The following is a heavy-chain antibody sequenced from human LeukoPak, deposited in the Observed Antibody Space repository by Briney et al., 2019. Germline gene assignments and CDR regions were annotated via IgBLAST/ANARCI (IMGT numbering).Heavy chain of an antibody. CDR2: ISAYNGNT. Sequence: ASVKVSCKASGYTFTSYGISWVRQAPGQGLEWMGWISAYNGNTNYAQKLQGRVTMTTDTSTSTAYMELRSLRSDDTAVYYCARDRVYCSGGSCSGMDVWGQGTTVTVSS. V-gene: IGHV1-18*01. CDR3: ARDRVYCSGGSCSGMDV. J-gene: IGHJ6*02. D-gene: IGHD2-15*01. CDR1: GYTFTSYG.